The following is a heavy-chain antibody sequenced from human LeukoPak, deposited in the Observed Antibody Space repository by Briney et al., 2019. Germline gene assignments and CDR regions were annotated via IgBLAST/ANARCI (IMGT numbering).Heavy chain of an antibody. V-gene: IGHV1-2*02. CDR1: GYTFTGYY. D-gene: IGHD6-19*01. Sequence: GASVKVSCKASGYTFTGYYMHWVRQAPGQGLKWMGWINPNSGGTNYAQKFQGRVTMTRDTSISTAYMELSRLRSDDTAVYYCARGGQWLDFNWFDPWGQGTLVTVSS. CDR2: INPNSGGT. CDR3: ARGGQWLDFNWFDP. J-gene: IGHJ5*02.